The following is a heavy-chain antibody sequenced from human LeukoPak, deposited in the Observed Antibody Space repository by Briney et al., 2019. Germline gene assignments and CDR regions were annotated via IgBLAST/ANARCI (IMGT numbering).Heavy chain of an antibody. D-gene: IGHD6-13*01. CDR3: ARGYSSSWYDY. J-gene: IGHJ4*02. CDR2: ITSSSSYI. V-gene: IGHV3-21*01. CDR1: GFTFTSYN. Sequence: PGGSLRLSCAASGFTFTSYNMNWVRQAPGKGLEWVSSITSSSSYIYYADSVKGRFTISRDNAKNSLYLQMNSLRAEDTAVCYCARGYSSSWYDYWGQGTLVTVSS.